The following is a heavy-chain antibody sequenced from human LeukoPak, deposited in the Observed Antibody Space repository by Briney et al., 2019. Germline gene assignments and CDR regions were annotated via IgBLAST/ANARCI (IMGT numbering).Heavy chain of an antibody. CDR1: VFTFSTYN. D-gene: IGHD4-17*01. J-gene: IGHJ4*02. V-gene: IGHV3-21*04. CDR2: ITSSSRYT. CDR3: AKGVGGDYDY. Sequence: GSLRLSCAASVFTFSTYNMNWVRQAPGKGLEWVSSITSSSRYTFYADSVKGRFTISRDNAKNSLYLQMNSLRVEDTALYYCAKGVGGDYDYWGQGTLVTVSS.